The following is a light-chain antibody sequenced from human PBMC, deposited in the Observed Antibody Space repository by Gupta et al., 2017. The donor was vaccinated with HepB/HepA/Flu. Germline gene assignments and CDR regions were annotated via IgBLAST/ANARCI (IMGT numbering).Light chain of an antibody. J-gene: IGKJ4*01. CDR2: GAS. CDR1: LSIRNF. CDR3: QQRYNWPLT. Sequence: EIVLTLSAGTLDLSPEERVTLSCRGSLSIRNFLLWYQQTPGRAPRLLIYGASNSATGIAARFSGSGSGTDFSITITNLEPEDVAVYYCQQRYNWPLTFGGGTKVEIK. V-gene: IGKV3-11*01.